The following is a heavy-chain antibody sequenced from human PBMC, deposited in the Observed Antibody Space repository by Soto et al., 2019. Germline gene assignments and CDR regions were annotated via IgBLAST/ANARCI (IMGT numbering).Heavy chain of an antibody. CDR3: ARDLGDMDV. D-gene: IGHD3-10*01. CDR2: IYSGGST. J-gene: IGHJ6*02. V-gene: IGHV3-53*02. CDR1: GFIVSSNY. Sequence: EVQLVETGGGLIQPGGSMRLSCAASGFIVSSNYMSWVRQAPGKGLEWVSVIYSGGSTYYADSVKGRCTISSDNSKNTLYLQMNSLRAEDTAVYYCARDLGDMDVWGQGTTVTVSS.